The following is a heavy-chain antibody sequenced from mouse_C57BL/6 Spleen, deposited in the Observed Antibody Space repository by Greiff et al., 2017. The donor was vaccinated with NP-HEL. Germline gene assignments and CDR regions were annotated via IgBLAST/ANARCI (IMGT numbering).Heavy chain of an antibody. J-gene: IGHJ4*01. Sequence: VQLQQSGAELVRPGASVKLSCTASGFNIKDDYMHWVKQRPEQGLEWIGWIDPENGDTAYASKFQGKATITADTSSNTAYLQLSSLTSEDTAVYYCTTGYDGYYYSMDYWGQGTSVTVSS. CDR1: GFNIKDDY. CDR3: TTGYDGYYYSMDY. V-gene: IGHV14-4*01. CDR2: IDPENGDT. D-gene: IGHD2-2*01.